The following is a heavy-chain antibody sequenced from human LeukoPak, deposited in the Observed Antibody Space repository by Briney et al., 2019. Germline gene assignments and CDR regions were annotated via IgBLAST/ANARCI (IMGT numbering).Heavy chain of an antibody. J-gene: IGHJ6*02. D-gene: IGHD2-2*02. Sequence: SVKVSCKAPGGTFSSYAISWVRQAPGQGLEWMGGIIPIFGTANYAQKFQGRVTITANESTSTAYMELSSLRSEDTAVYYCARELHCSSTSCYNSYYYGMDVWGQGTTVTVSS. V-gene: IGHV1-69*01. CDR1: GGTFSSYA. CDR2: IIPIFGTA. CDR3: ARELHCSSTSCYNSYYYGMDV.